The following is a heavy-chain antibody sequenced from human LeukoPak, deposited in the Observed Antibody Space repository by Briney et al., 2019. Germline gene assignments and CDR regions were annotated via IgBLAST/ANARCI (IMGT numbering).Heavy chain of an antibody. Sequence: GGSLRLSCAASGFTFSSYSMSWVRQAPGKGLEWVSGVSGSGGSTYYADSVKGRFTISRDNSKNTVYLQMNSLRAEDTAVYYCARTYGDYVYILGYWGQGTLVTVSS. V-gene: IGHV3-23*01. D-gene: IGHD4-17*01. CDR1: GFTFSSYS. CDR2: VSGSGGST. J-gene: IGHJ4*02. CDR3: ARTYGDYVYILGY.